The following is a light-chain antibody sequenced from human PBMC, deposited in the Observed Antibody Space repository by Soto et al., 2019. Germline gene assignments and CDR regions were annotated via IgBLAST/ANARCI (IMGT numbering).Light chain of an antibody. J-gene: IGKJ1*01. V-gene: IGKV1-39*01. Sequence: DIQIAQSPSSLSASVGDRVTIPCLSSQLIRNNLNWYQQKPAKTPKLLIYAASSLQSGVASRFSGRGSRTNFTLNITSLQAEDFATYYCQQSYSTPWTFGQGTKVYI. CDR2: AAS. CDR3: QQSYSTPWT. CDR1: QLIRNN.